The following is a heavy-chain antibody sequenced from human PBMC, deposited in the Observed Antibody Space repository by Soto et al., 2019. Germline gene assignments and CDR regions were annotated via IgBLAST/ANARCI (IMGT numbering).Heavy chain of an antibody. CDR1: GFTFSSYW. D-gene: IGHD2-8*01. CDR2: IKQDGSEK. Sequence: GGSLSLSCAASGFTFSSYWMSWVRQAPGKGLEWVANIKQDGSEKYYVDSVKGRFTISRDNAKNSLYLQMNSLRAEDTAVYYCARDRRSDGYCTNGVCNWFDPWGQGTLVTVSS. CDR3: ARDRRSDGYCTNGVCNWFDP. V-gene: IGHV3-7*01. J-gene: IGHJ5*02.